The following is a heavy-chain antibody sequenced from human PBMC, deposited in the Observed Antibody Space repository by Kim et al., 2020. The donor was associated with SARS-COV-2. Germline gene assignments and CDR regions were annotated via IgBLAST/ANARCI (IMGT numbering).Heavy chain of an antibody. D-gene: IGHD5-18*01. V-gene: IGHV1-69*13. CDR3: ARGLWLRFLFKTFDY. Sequence: SVKVSCKASGGTFSSYAISWVRQAPGQGLEWMGGIIPIFGTANYAQKFQGRVTITADESTSTAYMELSSLRSEDTAVYYCARGLWLRFLFKTFDYWGQGTLVTVSS. CDR1: GGTFSSYA. CDR2: IIPIFGTA. J-gene: IGHJ4*02.